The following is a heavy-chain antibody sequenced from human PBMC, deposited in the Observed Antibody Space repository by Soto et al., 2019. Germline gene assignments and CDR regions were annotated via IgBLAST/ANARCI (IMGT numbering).Heavy chain of an antibody. Sequence: QVQLVESGGGVVQPGRSLRLSCAASGFTFSNYGMHWVRQAPGKGLEWVAVISYDGSNTYYADSVKGRFTISRDNSKNTLYLQTNSLRAEDTAVYCCAKDPARAVTLSYYSYGMDIWGQGTTVTVSS. CDR2: ISYDGSNT. CDR3: AKDPARAVTLSYYSYGMDI. J-gene: IGHJ6*02. CDR1: GFTFSNYG. D-gene: IGHD2-21*02. V-gene: IGHV3-30*18.